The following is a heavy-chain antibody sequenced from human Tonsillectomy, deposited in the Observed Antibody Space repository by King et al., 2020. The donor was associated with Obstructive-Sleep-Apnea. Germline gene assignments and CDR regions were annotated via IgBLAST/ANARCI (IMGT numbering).Heavy chain of an antibody. Sequence: VQLQESGPGLVKPSETLSLTCTFSVGSISSYYWSWIRQPPGKGLGWIGCIYYSGGTNYNPSLKSRVTISVDTAKNQFSLKLSSVTAADTAVYYCARYYYDSSGFDYWGQGTLVTVSS. J-gene: IGHJ4*02. D-gene: IGHD3-22*01. V-gene: IGHV4-59*01. CDR1: VGSISSYY. CDR3: ARYYYDSSGFDY. CDR2: IYYSGGT.